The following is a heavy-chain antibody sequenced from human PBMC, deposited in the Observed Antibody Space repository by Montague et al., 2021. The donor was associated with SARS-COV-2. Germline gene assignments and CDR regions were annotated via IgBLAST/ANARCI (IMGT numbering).Heavy chain of an antibody. V-gene: IGHV4-39*01. Sequence: SETLSLTCTVPGGSISSSSYYWGWIRQPPGKGLEWIGSIFYSGSTDYNPSLRSRVTISVDTSKNQFSLKLSSVTAADTAVYYCASMVRAQVYYFDYWGQGTLVTVSS. CDR2: IFYSGST. CDR3: ASMVRAQVYYFDY. D-gene: IGHD3-10*01. J-gene: IGHJ4*02. CDR1: GGSISSSSYY.